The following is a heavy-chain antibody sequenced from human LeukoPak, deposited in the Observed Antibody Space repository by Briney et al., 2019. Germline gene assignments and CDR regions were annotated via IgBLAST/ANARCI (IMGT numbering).Heavy chain of an antibody. Sequence: PGGSLRLSCAASGFTFSSYAMSWVRQAPGKGLEWVSSIPRNGGSTYYADSVKGRFTISRDNSKSTLYVQMNSLRVDDTAVYYCAKAPRFGDHAAEYFYYYMDVWGKGTTVTVSS. CDR2: IPRNGGST. CDR3: AKAPRFGDHAAEYFYYYMDV. V-gene: IGHV3-23*01. J-gene: IGHJ6*03. CDR1: GFTFSSYA. D-gene: IGHD3-16*01.